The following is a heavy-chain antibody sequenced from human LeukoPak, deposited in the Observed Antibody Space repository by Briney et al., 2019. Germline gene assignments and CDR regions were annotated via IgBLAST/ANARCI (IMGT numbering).Heavy chain of an antibody. CDR1: GFTFDDYA. Sequence: PGGSLRLSCAASGFTFDDYAMHWVRQAAGKGLEWVSGISWNSGSIGYADSVKGRFTISRDNAKNSLYLQMNSLRAEDTALYYCAKVVSSRDYGMDVWGQGTTVTVSS. J-gene: IGHJ6*02. CDR2: ISWNSGSI. V-gene: IGHV3-9*01. CDR3: AKVVSSRDYGMDV. D-gene: IGHD2-21*01.